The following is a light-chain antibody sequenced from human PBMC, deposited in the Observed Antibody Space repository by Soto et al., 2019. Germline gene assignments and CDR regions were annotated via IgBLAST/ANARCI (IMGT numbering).Light chain of an antibody. CDR2: EVT. CDR3: CSYTTITTRL. V-gene: IGLV2-14*01. CDR1: SSDVGAYNY. J-gene: IGLJ3*02. Sequence: QSVLTQPASVSGSPGQSITISCTGTSSDVGAYNYVSWYQHHPGKAPKLIIYEVTNRPSGISNRFSGSKSGNTASLTISGLQAEDEADYYCCSYTTITTRLFGGGTQLTVL.